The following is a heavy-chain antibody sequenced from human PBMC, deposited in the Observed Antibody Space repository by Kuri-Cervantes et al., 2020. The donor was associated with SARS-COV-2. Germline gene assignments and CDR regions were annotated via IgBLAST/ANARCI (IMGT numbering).Heavy chain of an antibody. CDR2: IYPGDSDT. Sequence: KVSCKGSGYSFTSYWIGWVRQMPGKGLEWMGIIYPGDSDTRYSPSFQGQVTISADKSISTAYLQWSSLKASDTAMYYCARHSEWEPLRGRYYYYGMDVWGQGTTVTVS. CDR1: GYSFTSYW. D-gene: IGHD1-26*01. CDR3: ARHSEWEPLRGRYYYYGMDV. V-gene: IGHV5-51*01. J-gene: IGHJ6*02.